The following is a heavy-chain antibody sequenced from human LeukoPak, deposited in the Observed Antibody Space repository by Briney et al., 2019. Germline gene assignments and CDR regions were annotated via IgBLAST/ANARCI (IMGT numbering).Heavy chain of an antibody. J-gene: IGHJ4*02. Sequence: GGSLRLSCAASGFAFSTYTMHWVRQAPGKGLEWVAFIRYDGSDKHYADSVKGRFTVSRDNSKNTLYLQMDSLRAEDTAVYYCAKGHYYGDLGGGNFDLWGQGTLVTVSS. CDR1: GFAFSTYT. CDR2: IRYDGSDK. CDR3: AKGHYYGDLGGGNFDL. V-gene: IGHV3-30*02. D-gene: IGHD4-17*01.